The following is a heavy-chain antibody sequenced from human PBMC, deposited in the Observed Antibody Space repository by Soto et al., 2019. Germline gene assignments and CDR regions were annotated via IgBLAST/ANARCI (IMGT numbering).Heavy chain of an antibody. J-gene: IGHJ4*02. CDR2: LSPDGSAK. CDR1: GFTFPDYW. CDR3: ARDAVTGTTISDY. D-gene: IGHD1-7*01. Sequence: GGSLRLSCAASGFTFPDYWMSWVRQAPGKGLEWVANLSPDGSAKYHLDSLEGRFTISRDNAKNSLYLQMHSLRAEDTAVYYCARDAVTGTTISDYWGQGTLVTVSS. V-gene: IGHV3-7*01.